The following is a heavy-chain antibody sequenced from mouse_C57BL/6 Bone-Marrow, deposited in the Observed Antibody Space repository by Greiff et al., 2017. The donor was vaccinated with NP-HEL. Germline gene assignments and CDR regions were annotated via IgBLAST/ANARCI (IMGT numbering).Heavy chain of an antibody. CDR2: SRNKANDYTT. CDR3: ARDLDGYYGGYFDV. V-gene: IGHV7-1*01. J-gene: IGHJ1*03. D-gene: IGHD2-3*01. CDR1: GFTFSDFY. Sequence: EVQLVESGGGLVQSGRSLRLSCATSGFTFSDFYMEWVRQAPGKGLEWIAASRNKANDYTTEYSASVKGRFIVSRDTSQSILYLQMNALRAEDTAIYYCARDLDGYYGGYFDVWGTGTTVTVSS.